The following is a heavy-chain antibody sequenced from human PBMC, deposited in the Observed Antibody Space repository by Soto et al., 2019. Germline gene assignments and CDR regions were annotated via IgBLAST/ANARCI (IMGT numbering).Heavy chain of an antibody. CDR3: ARSAMVRGVILYYYGMDV. CDR1: GYTFTSYG. Sequence: QVPLVQSGAEVKKPGASVKVSCKASGYTFTSYGISWVRQAPGQGLEWMGWISAYNGNTNYAQKLQGRVTMTTDTSTSTAYVELRSLRSDDTAVYYSARSAMVRGVILYYYGMDVWGQGTTVTVSS. J-gene: IGHJ6*02. D-gene: IGHD3-10*01. V-gene: IGHV1-18*01. CDR2: ISAYNGNT.